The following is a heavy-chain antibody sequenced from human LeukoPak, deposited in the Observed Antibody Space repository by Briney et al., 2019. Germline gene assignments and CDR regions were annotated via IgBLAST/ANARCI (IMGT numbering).Heavy chain of an antibody. V-gene: IGHV3-30*04. CDR3: ARDRGYGGKWGALDY. Sequence: GGSLRLSCATPGFTFSSYAMHWVRQAPGKGLEWVAVISYDGTNKYYADSVKGRFTISRDNSKNTLFLQMNSLRAEDTAVYYCARDRGYGGKWGALDYWGQGTLVTVSS. D-gene: IGHD4-23*01. CDR2: ISYDGTNK. CDR1: GFTFSSYA. J-gene: IGHJ4*02.